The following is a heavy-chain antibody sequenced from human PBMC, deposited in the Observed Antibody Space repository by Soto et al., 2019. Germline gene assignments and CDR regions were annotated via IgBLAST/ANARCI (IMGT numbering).Heavy chain of an antibody. CDR3: ASAVTPSFRSWSDP. J-gene: IGHJ5*02. Sequence: SETLSLTCTVSGGSISSASASRGTYSWSWIRQSPGKGLEWLGHISHSGSTSYNPALKSRISLSVDTSKNQFSLKRASVTAADTAIYYCASAVTPSFRSWSDPWGQGIRVTVSS. CDR2: ISHSGST. D-gene: IGHD2-15*01. CDR1: GGSISSASASRGTYS. V-gene: IGHV4-30-2*06.